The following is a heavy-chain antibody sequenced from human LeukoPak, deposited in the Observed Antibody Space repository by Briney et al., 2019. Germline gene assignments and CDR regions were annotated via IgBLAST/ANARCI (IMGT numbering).Heavy chain of an antibody. CDR3: TRGVYFDY. CDR1: GFTLGDYA. CDR2: IRSKAYGGTT. J-gene: IGHJ4*02. V-gene: IGHV3-49*04. D-gene: IGHD2-8*01. Sequence: GLSLSLSCTASGFTLGDYAMGWVRQAPGKGLEWVGFIRSKAYGGTTEYAASVKGRFTIAKDDSTSIAYLQMNRLKTEDTAVYYCTRGVYFDYWGQGTLATASS.